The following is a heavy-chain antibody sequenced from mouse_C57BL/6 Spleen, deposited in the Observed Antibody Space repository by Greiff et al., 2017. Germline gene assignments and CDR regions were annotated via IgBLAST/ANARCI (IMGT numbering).Heavy chain of an antibody. V-gene: IGHV1-18*01. J-gene: IGHJ4*01. CDR2: INPNNGGT. Sequence: EVQLQQSGPELVKPGASVKIPCKASGYTFTDYNMDWVKQSHGKSLEWIGDINPNNGGTIYNQKFKGKATLTVDKSSSTAYMELRSLTSEDTAVYYCARTLMTTVGYYAMDYWGQGTSVTVSS. CDR1: GYTFTDYN. D-gene: IGHD1-1*01. CDR3: ARTLMTTVGYYAMDY.